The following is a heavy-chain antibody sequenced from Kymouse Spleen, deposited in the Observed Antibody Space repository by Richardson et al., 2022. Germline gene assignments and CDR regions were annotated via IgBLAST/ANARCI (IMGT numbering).Heavy chain of an antibody. J-gene: IGHJ6*02. CDR2: ISGSGGST. V-gene: IGHV3-23*04. Sequence: EVQLVESGGGLVQPGGSLRLSCAASGFTFSSYAMSWVRQAPGKGLEWVSAISGSGGSTYYADSVKGRFTISRDNSKNTLYLQMNSLRAEDTAVYYCAKDQGYGLPEP*YPLIATTTVWTSGAKGPRSPSPQ. CDR1: GFTFSSYA. CDR3: AKDQGYGLPEP*YPLIATTTVWTS. D-gene: IGHD2-2*02.